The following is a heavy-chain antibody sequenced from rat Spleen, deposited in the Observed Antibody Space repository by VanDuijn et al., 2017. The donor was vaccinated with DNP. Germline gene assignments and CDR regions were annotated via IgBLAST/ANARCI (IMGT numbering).Heavy chain of an antibody. CDR1: GYSITSNY. Sequence: EVQLQESGPGLVKPSQSLSLTCSVTGYSITSNYWGWIRKFPGNKMEWIGHISYSGSTGYNPSLKSRISITRDTSKNQYFLQLHSVTTEDTATYYCTRSVHYSTHIYARYFDFWGPGTMVTVSS. V-gene: IGHV3-1*01. CDR3: TRSVHYSTHIYARYFDF. J-gene: IGHJ1*01. CDR2: ISYSGST. D-gene: IGHD1-2*01.